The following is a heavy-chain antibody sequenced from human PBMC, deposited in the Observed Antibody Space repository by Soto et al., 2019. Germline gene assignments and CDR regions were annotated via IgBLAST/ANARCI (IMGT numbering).Heavy chain of an antibody. CDR1: GGSISPYY. J-gene: IGHJ6*02. CDR2: IYYRGST. Sequence: QVQLQESGPGLVKPSETLSLTCTVSGGSISPYYWSWIRQLPGKGLEWLGYIYYRGSTDYNPSLKSRVTISVDTSKNQFSLNLSSVTAADTAVYYCARDLRFQGHDYADYLGYGMDVWGQGTTVTVSS. D-gene: IGHD4-17*01. CDR3: ARDLRFQGHDYADYLGYGMDV. V-gene: IGHV4-59*01.